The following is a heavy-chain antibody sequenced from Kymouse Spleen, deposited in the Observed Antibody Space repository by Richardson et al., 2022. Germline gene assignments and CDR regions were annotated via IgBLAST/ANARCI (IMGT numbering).Heavy chain of an antibody. J-gene: IGHJ6*02. Sequence: QVQLQQWGAGLLKPSETLSLTCAVYGGSFSGYYWSWIRQPPGKGLEWIGEINHSGSTNYNPSLKSRVTISVDTSKNQFSLKLSSVTAADTAVYYCARGGTMVRGAPADYYYGMDVWGQGTTVTVSS. CDR1: GGSFSGYY. V-gene: IGHV4-34*01. CDR3: ARGGTMVRGAPADYYYGMDV. D-gene: IGHD3-10*01. CDR2: INHSGST.